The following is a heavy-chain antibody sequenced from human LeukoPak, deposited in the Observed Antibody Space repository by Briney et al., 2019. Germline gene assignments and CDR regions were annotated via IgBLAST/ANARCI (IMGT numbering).Heavy chain of an antibody. Sequence: SETLSLTCTVSGGSLSNHYWSWIRQPPGKGLEWIGHIYDSGSTTYNPSLKSRVTMSVDTSKNQFSLNLSSVTAADTAVYYCARGRIGGPKAPFDYWAREPLSPSPQ. CDR2: IYDSGST. CDR1: GGSLSNHY. CDR3: ARGRIGGPKAPFDY. J-gene: IGHJ4*02. V-gene: IGHV4-59*11. D-gene: IGHD3-16*01.